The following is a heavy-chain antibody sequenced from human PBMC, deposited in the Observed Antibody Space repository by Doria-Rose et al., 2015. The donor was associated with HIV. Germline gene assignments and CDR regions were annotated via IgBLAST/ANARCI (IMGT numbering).Heavy chain of an antibody. CDR1: GFSFESYA. J-gene: IGHJ6*03. D-gene: IGHD3-3*01. Sequence: VQLVQSGGGLVQPGRSLRLSCVGSGFSFESYAMHWVRLAPGEGLAWVAGISLDSGAKGNADSVEGRFTISRDNAKKSVYLEMRSLRPEDTAFYYCAKAPIIGPKYYFYMTSGAKGPRSPSP. CDR2: ISLDSGAK. CDR3: AKAPIIGPKYYFYMTS. V-gene: IGHV3-9*01.